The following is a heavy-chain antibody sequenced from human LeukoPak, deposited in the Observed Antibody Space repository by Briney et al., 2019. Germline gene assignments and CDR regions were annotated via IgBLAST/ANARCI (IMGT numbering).Heavy chain of an antibody. CDR1: GGSISNHY. V-gene: IGHV4-59*11. J-gene: IGHJ2*01. CDR3: ARDGVSALNLYSDL. D-gene: IGHD3-3*01. Sequence: SETLSLTCTVAGGSISNHYWSWIRQPPRKGLEWIGYIYYSGSTKYNPSLKSRVTISVDTSKNQFSLSLISVTAADTAVYYCARDGVSALNLYSDLWGRGTLVTVSS. CDR2: IYYSGST.